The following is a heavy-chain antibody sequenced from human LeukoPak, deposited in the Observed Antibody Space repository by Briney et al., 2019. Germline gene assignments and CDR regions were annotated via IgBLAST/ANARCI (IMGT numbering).Heavy chain of an antibody. V-gene: IGHV4-30-4*01. CDR2: IYYSGST. CDR1: GGCISSGDYY. D-gene: IGHD3-16*01. CDR3: ARGYDYAPIDY. Sequence: SKTLSLTCTVSGGCISSGDYYWSWIRQPPEKGLEWIGYIYYSGSTYYNPSLKSRVTISVDTSKNQFSLKLSSVTAADTAVYYCARGYDYAPIDYWGQGTLVTVSS. J-gene: IGHJ4*02.